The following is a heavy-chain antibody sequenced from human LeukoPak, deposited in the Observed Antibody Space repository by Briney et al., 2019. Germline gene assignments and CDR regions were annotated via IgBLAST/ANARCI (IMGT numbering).Heavy chain of an antibody. J-gene: IGHJ4*02. V-gene: IGHV3-48*01. D-gene: IGHD3-10*01. CDR1: GFTFSSYN. CDR3: ARRKANSDGEFDY. Sequence: GGSPRLSCAASGFTFSSYNMSWVRQAPGKGLDWVSFISSSGSSITYADSVKGRFTISRDNVKNSLYLQMNSLRAEDTAVYYCARRKANSDGEFDYWGQGTLVTVSS. CDR2: ISSSGSSI.